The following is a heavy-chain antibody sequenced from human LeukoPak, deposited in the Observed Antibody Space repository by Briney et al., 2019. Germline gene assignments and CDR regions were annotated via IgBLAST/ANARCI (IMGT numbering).Heavy chain of an antibody. Sequence: ASVKVSCEASGYTFTSYYMHWVRQAPGQGLEWMGIINSSGGSTSYAQKFQGRVTMTRDMSTSTVYMELSSLRSEDTAVYYCARDQAGRYFDLPDYWGQGTLVTVSS. D-gene: IGHD3-9*01. CDR2: INSSGGST. V-gene: IGHV1-46*01. CDR1: GYTFTSYY. CDR3: ARDQAGRYFDLPDY. J-gene: IGHJ4*02.